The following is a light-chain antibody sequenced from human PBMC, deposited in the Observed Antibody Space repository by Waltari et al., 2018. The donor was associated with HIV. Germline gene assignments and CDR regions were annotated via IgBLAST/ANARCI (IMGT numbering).Light chain of an antibody. CDR3: QSYDSSLSAL. Sequence: QSVLTQPPSVSGAPGQRVTISCTGSSSNIGAGYDVHWYQQLPGTAPKLLIYGNINLPSGVPDRFSGSKSGTSASLAITGLQAEDEADYYCQSYDSSLSALFGGGTKLTVV. CDR2: GNI. CDR1: SSNIGAGYD. V-gene: IGLV1-40*01. J-gene: IGLJ2*01.